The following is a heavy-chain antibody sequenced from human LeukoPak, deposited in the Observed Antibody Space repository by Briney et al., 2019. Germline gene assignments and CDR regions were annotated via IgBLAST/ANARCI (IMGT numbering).Heavy chain of an antibody. CDR1: GFTFSNYP. V-gene: IGHV3-23*01. D-gene: IGHD5-12*01. CDR3: AREGYTSGHCGRVDY. J-gene: IGHJ4*02. CDR2: IGGSDAAT. Sequence: GGSLRLSCAASGFTFSNYPMKWVRQAPGKGLEWVSTIGGSDAATHYADSVKGRFTISRDNSKNTLFLQMNSLRGEDTAVYYCAREGYTSGHCGRVDYWGQGTLVTVST.